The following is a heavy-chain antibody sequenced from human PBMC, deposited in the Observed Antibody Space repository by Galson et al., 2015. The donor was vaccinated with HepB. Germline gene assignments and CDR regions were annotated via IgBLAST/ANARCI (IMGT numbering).Heavy chain of an antibody. CDR1: GAIFSGSA. D-gene: IGHD2/OR15-2a*01. CDR2: IRPKEHFYAT. CDR3: IRHVEYYRPY. Sequence: SLRLSCAASGAIFSGSAIRWVRQAPGKGLERVGHIRPKEHFYATSYSASVGGRFTISRDDSRNTAFLHMNSLRVEDTAVYYCIRHVEYYRPYWGQGSLVTVSS. V-gene: IGHV3-73*01. J-gene: IGHJ4*02.